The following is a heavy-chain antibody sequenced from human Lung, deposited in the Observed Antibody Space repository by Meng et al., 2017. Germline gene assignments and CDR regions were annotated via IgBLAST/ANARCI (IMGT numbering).Heavy chain of an antibody. V-gene: IGHV4-39*01. CDR2: MYYSGNI. J-gene: IGHJ4*02. CDR3: ARHKGHSYGYLYFDY. D-gene: IGHD5-18*01. Sequence: QLQLQESGPGLVRPSETLSLIWTVSGDSISSSNYYWGWIRQPPGKGLEWIGSMYYSGNIYYNPSLKSRVTISVDTSKNQFSLKVSSVTAADTAVFYCARHKGHSYGYLYFDYWGQGTLVTVSS. CDR1: GDSISSSNYY.